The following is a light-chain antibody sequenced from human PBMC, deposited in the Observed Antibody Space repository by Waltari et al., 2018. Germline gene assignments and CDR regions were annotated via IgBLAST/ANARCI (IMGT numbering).Light chain of an antibody. CDR1: QSASNF. V-gene: IGKV3-11*01. CDR3: QQRNNWPIT. J-gene: IGKJ5*01. Sequence: EIVLTQSPGTLSLSPGERATLPCRASQSASNFLAWYQQKPGQAPRLLNFDTSNRATGVPARFSGSGSGTDFTLTINSLEPDDFAVYFCQQRNNWPITFGQGTRLEIK. CDR2: DTS.